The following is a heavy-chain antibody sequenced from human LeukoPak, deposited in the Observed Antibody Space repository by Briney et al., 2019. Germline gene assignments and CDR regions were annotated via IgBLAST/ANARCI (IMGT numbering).Heavy chain of an antibody. V-gene: IGHV3-20*04. J-gene: IGHJ4*02. Sequence: GGSLRPSCAASGFTFDDYGMSWVRQAPGKGLEWVSGINWSGGRTGYADSLKGRFTISRDNAKNTLYLQMNSLRDEDTALYYCARDLTTSDNWGQGTLVTVSS. CDR2: INWSGGRT. D-gene: IGHD1/OR15-1a*01. CDR3: ARDLTTSDN. CDR1: GFTFDDYG.